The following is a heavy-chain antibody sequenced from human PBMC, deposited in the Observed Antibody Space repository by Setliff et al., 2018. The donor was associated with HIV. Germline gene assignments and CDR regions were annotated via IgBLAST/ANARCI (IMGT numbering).Heavy chain of an antibody. CDR3: ATCRHRPSNWFDP. Sequence: PETLSLTCTVSGGSVSSPGYYWGWIRQPPGKGLEWIGSVYNSGITFKNPSLKSQVTISVDRPGNQFSLRLTSVTAADTAVYYCATCRHRPSNWFDPWGQGTVVTVS. V-gene: IGHV4-39*07. CDR1: GGSVSSPGYY. CDR2: VYNSGIT. J-gene: IGHJ5*02.